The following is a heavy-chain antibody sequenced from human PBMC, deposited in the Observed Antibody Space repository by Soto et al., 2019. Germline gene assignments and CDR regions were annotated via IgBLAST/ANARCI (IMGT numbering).Heavy chain of an antibody. CDR2: INPNGAT. CDR3: ARSNGDYGDY. CDR1: GYNFMNYY. D-gene: IGHD4-17*01. Sequence: ASVKVSCKASGYNFMNYYIHWVRQAPGQGLEWMGIINPNGATSYAQKFLDRIDMTSDMFTDTVYMDLSSLGSEDTAVYYCARSNGDYGDYWSLGTLVTVSS. V-gene: IGHV1-46*01. J-gene: IGHJ4*02.